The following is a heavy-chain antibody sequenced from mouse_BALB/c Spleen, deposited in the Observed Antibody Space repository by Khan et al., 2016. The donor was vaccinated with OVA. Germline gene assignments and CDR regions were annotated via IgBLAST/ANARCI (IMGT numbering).Heavy chain of an antibody. Sequence: QIQLVQSGPELRKPGETVKISCKASGYTSTNYGMNWVKQAPGKGLKWMGLINTYTGEPTYADDFKGRFAFSLETSASTAYLQINNLKNEDTATYFGERPPYFSMLMVNWGQGTSVTVSS. CDR2: INTYTGEP. D-gene: IGHD2-10*01. J-gene: IGHJ4*01. V-gene: IGHV9-3-1*01. CDR3: ERPPYFSMLMVN. CDR1: GYTSTNYG.